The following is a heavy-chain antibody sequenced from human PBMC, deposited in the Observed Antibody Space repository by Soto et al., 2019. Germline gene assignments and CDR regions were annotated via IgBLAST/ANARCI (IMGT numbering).Heavy chain of an antibody. CDR3: AKDQLGIFGLNFEY. D-gene: IGHD3-3*01. V-gene: IGHV3-33*06. Sequence: SLRLSCAASGFTFSNYAMHWVRQAPGKGLEWVAVIWYDGSNRYYADSVKGRFTISRDNSKNTLYLQMNSLRADDTVVYYCAKDQLGIFGLNFEYWGQGTLVTVS. CDR1: GFTFSNYA. J-gene: IGHJ4*02. CDR2: IWYDGSNR.